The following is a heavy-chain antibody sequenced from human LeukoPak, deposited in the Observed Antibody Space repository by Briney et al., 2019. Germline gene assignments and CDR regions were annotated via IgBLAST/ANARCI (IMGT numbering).Heavy chain of an antibody. CDR3: AGEGYYDSSGYYRLNAFDI. D-gene: IGHD3-22*01. V-gene: IGHV4-59*01. CDR2: IYYSGST. Sequence: SETLSLTCTVSGGSISSYYWSWIRQPPGKGLEWIGYIYYSGSTNYNPSLKSRVTISVDTSKSQFSLKLSSVTAADTAVYYCAGEGYYDSSGYYRLNAFDIWGQGTMVTVSS. J-gene: IGHJ3*02. CDR1: GGSISSYY.